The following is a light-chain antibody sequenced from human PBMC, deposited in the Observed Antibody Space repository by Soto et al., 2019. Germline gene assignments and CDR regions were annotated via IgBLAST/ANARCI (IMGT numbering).Light chain of an antibody. J-gene: IGKJ5*01. CDR1: QSISSY. CDR2: AAS. V-gene: IGKV1-39*01. Sequence: DIQMTQSPSSLSASVGDRAPITCRASQSISSYLNWYQQKPGKAPKLLIYAASSLQSGVPSRFSGSGSGTDFTLTISSLQPEDFATYYCQQSYRTPITFGQGTRLEIK. CDR3: QQSYRTPIT.